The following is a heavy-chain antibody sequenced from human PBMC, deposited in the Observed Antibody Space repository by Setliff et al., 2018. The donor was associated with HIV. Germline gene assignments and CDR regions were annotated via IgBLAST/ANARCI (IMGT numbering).Heavy chain of an antibody. J-gene: IGHJ3*02. V-gene: IGHV1-2*02. CDR1: GYTFTGYY. D-gene: IGHD2-8*01. Sequence: GASVKVSCKASGYTFTGYYMHWVRQAPGQGLEWMGWINPNSGGTNYAQKFQGRVTMTRETSISTDYMELSRLRSDDTAVYYCATDWCSCNNGLCPTLAFEIWGQGTAVTVSS. CDR3: ATDWCSCNNGLCPTLAFEI. CDR2: INPNSGGT.